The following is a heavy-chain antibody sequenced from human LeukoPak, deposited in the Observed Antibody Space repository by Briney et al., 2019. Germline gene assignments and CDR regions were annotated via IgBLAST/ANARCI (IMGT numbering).Heavy chain of an antibody. V-gene: IGHV1-18*04. Sequence: GASVKVSCKASGYTFTGYYMHWVRQAPGQGLEWMGWISAYNGNTNYAQKLQGRVTMTTDTSTSTAYMELRSLRSDDTAVYYCARVGQQLDELAVDYWGQGTLVTVSS. CDR2: ISAYNGNT. CDR3: ARVGQQLDELAVDY. J-gene: IGHJ4*02. CDR1: GYTFTGYY. D-gene: IGHD6-13*01.